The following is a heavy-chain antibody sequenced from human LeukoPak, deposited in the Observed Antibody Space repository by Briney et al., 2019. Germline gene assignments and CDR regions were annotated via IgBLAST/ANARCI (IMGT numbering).Heavy chain of an antibody. J-gene: IGHJ4*02. CDR2: INTNSGGT. D-gene: IGHD6-19*01. CDR1: GYTFIGYY. Sequence: ASVKVSCKASGYTFIGYYIHWVRQAPGQGLEWMGWINTNSGGTHYAQKFQGRVTMTRDTSITTAYMELSTLTSDDMAVYYCARARWLDVDYWGQGTLVTVSS. V-gene: IGHV1-2*02. CDR3: ARARWLDVDY.